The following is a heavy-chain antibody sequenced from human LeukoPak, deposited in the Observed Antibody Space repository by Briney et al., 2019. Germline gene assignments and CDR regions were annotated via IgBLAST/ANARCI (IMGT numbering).Heavy chain of an antibody. D-gene: IGHD3-3*01. Sequence: PSETLSLTCTVSGGSISSSSYYWGWIRQPPGKGLEWIGSIYYSGSTYYNPSLKSRVTISVDTSKNQFSLKLSSVTAADTAVYYCARRKRDFWSGYYVIGFDPWGQGTLVTVSS. V-gene: IGHV4-39*07. J-gene: IGHJ5*02. CDR3: ARRKRDFWSGYYVIGFDP. CDR1: GGSISSSSYY. CDR2: IYYSGST.